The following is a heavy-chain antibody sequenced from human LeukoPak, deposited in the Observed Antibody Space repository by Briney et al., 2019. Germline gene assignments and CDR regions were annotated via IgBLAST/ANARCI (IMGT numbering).Heavy chain of an antibody. CDR1: GGSFSGYY. CDR2: INHSGST. Sequence: TASETLSLTCAVYGGSFSGYYWSWIRRPPGKGLEWIGEINHSGSTNYNPSLKSRVTISVDTSKNQFSLKLSSVNAADTAVYYCARGRSVWGQGTLVTVSS. CDR3: ARGRSV. J-gene: IGHJ4*02. V-gene: IGHV4-34*01.